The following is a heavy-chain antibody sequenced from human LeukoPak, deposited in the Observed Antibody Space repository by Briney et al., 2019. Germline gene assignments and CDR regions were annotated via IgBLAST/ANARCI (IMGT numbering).Heavy chain of an antibody. Sequence: PSETLSLTCTVSGGSIRSYYWSWIRQPPGKGLEWIGYIYYSGSTNYNPSLKSRVTISVDTSKNQFSLKLSSVTAADTAVYYCAGRSGSYYAEYFQHWGQGTLVTVSS. CDR1: GGSIRSYY. J-gene: IGHJ1*01. CDR2: IYYSGST. CDR3: AGRSGSYYAEYFQH. V-gene: IGHV4-59*01. D-gene: IGHD3-10*01.